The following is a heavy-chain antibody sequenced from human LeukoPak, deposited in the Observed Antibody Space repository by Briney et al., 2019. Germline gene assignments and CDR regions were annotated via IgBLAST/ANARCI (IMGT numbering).Heavy chain of an antibody. CDR2: IIPNFGKA. V-gene: IGHV1-69*05. CDR3: ARVPYCSSTSSCTLGGDYYYYYLDV. CDR1: GGTFSSYA. Sequence: GASVKVSCKASGGTFSSYAISWVRQAPGQGLEWMGRIIPNFGKANYAQKHQRRVTITTHEHQSTAHLDLSSLRSEDQAVYYCARVPYCSSTSSCTLGGDYYYYYLDVWGKGTTVTVSS. D-gene: IGHD2-2*02. J-gene: IGHJ6*03.